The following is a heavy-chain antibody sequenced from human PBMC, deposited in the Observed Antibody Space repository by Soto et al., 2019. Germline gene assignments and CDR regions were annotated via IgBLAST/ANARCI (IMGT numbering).Heavy chain of an antibody. Sequence: ESRTISCKASGYSFIKYWIGWVRQMPGKGLEWMGIIYPGDSDTRYSPSFQGQVTISVDRSINTAYLQWSSLKASDTAMYYCATRGDYFTSWGQGTLVTVSS. CDR2: IYPGDSDT. V-gene: IGHV5-51*01. CDR3: ATRGDYFTS. CDR1: GYSFIKYW. J-gene: IGHJ4*02.